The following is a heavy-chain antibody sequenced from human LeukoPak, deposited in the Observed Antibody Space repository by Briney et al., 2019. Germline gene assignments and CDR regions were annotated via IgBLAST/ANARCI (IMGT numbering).Heavy chain of an antibody. CDR1: GFTVSSNY. CDR2: ISGSGGST. V-gene: IGHV3-23*01. J-gene: IGHJ6*03. CDR3: ARNHYYYYMDV. Sequence: GGSLRLSCAASGFTVSSNYMSWVRQAPGKGLEWVSAISGSGGSTYYADSVKGRFTISRDNSKNTLYLQMNSLRAEDTAVYYCARNHYYYYMDVWGKGTTVTVSS.